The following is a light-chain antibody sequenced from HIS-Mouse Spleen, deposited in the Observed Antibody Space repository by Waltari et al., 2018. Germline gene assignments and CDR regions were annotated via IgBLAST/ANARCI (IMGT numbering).Light chain of an antibody. CDR3: QQRSNWPPYT. V-gene: IGKV3-11*01. Sequence: EIVFTQSPATLSLSPGVRATLSCRASQSVSSYLAWYQQNPGQAPRLLIYDASNRATGIPARFSGSGSGTDFTLTISSLEPEDFAVYYCQQRSNWPPYTFGQGTKLEIK. CDR1: QSVSSY. J-gene: IGKJ2*01. CDR2: DAS.